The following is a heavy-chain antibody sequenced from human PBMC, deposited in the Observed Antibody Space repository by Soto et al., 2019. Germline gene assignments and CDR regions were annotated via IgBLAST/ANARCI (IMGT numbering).Heavy chain of an antibody. CDR1: GFTFSSYA. CDR3: AKDAPHVLRFLEWLPRDFDL. Sequence: EVQLLESGGGLVQPGGSLRLSCAASGFTFSSYAMSWVRQAPGKGLEWVSAISGSGGSTYYADSVKGRFTISRDNSNNTLYQQMNSLRAEDTAVYYCAKDAPHVLRFLEWLPRDFDLWGRGTLVTVSS. D-gene: IGHD3-3*01. V-gene: IGHV3-23*01. J-gene: IGHJ2*01. CDR2: ISGSGGST.